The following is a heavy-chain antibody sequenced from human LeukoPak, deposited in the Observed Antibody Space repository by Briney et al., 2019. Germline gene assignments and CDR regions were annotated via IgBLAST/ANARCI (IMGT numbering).Heavy chain of an antibody. J-gene: IGHJ3*02. CDR1: GGSISSYY. V-gene: IGHV4-59*12. Sequence: SETLSLTCTVSGGSISSYYWSWIRQPPGKGLEWIGYIYYSGSTNYNPSLKSRVTISVDTSKNQFSLRLSSVTAADTAVYYCARDGTGTEIWGQGTMVTVSS. CDR3: ARDGTGTEI. CDR2: IYYSGST. D-gene: IGHD1-1*01.